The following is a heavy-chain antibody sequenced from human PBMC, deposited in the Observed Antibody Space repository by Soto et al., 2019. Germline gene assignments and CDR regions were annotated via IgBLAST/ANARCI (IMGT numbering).Heavy chain of an antibody. V-gene: IGHV4-59*01. CDR1: GGSISSYY. D-gene: IGHD6-19*01. CDR2: IYYSGST. J-gene: IGHJ4*02. CDR3: ARVSSGWWYFDY. Sequence: SETLSLTCSVSGGSISSYYWSWIRQPPGKGLEWIGYIYYSGSTNYNPSLKSRVTISVNTSKNQFSLKLTSVTAADTAVYYCARVSSGWWYFDYRGQGTLVTVSS.